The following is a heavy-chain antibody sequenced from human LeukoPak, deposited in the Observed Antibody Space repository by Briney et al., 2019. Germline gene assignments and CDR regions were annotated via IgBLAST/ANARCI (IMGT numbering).Heavy chain of an antibody. CDR3: RAATKYRDYYYDY. D-gene: IGHD2-21*02. Sequence: PGGSLRLSCAASRFTFNTFGMPWVRQAPGKGLEWVAVISSDGSNKYYADSVKGRFTISRDNSKDTLYLQMSSLAIEDTAVYYCRAATKYRDYYYDYWGQGTLVTVSS. V-gene: IGHV3-30*03. CDR2: ISSDGSNK. J-gene: IGHJ4*02. CDR1: RFTFNTFG.